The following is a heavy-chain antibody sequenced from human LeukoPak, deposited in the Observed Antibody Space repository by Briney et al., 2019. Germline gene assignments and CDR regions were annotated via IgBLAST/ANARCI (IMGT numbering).Heavy chain of an antibody. J-gene: IGHJ4*02. CDR1: GFTFSSYG. CDR2: IRYDGSNK. D-gene: IGHD3-10*01. Sequence: PGGSLRLSCAAPGFTFSSYGMHWVRQAPGKGLEWVAFIRYDGSNKYYADSVKGRFTISRDNSKNTLYLQMNSLRPGDTAVYYCAKDSKRWKTYYYEAGSYYFDYWGQGTRVTVSS. V-gene: IGHV3-30*02. CDR3: AKDSKRWKTYYYEAGSYYFDY.